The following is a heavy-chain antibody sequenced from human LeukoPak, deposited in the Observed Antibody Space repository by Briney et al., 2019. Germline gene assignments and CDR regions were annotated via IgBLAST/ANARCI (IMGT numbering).Heavy chain of an antibody. CDR1: GFTLSSYG. D-gene: IGHD2-21*02. Sequence: PGGSLRLSCAASGFTLSSYGMNWVRQAPGKGLEWVSSISSSSSYIYYADSVKGRFTISRDNAKNSLYLQMNSLRAEDTAVYYCARARLAYCGGDCNNAFDYWGQGTLVTVSS. J-gene: IGHJ4*02. V-gene: IGHV3-21*01. CDR2: ISSSSSYI. CDR3: ARARLAYCGGDCNNAFDY.